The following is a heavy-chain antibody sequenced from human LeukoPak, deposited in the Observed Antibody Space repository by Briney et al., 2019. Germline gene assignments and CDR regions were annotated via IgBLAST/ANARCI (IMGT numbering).Heavy chain of an antibody. CDR3: AKDHGDYDAFDI. Sequence: PGGSLRLSCAASGLTFSSYAMSWVAQPQGKGRNWASAISGSGGSTYYADSVKGRFTISRDNSKNTLYLQMNSLRAEDTAVYYCAKDHGDYDAFDIWGQGTMVTVSS. CDR2: ISGSGGST. V-gene: IGHV3-23*01. CDR1: GLTFSSYA. J-gene: IGHJ3*02. D-gene: IGHD4-17*01.